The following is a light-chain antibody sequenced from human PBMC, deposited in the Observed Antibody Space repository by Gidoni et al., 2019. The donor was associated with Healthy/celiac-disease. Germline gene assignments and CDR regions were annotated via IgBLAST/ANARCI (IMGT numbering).Light chain of an antibody. CDR2: DAS. CDR1: PSVSSN. Sequence: EIVLTQSPATLSLCPGERPTLPGKASPSVSSNLAWYQQKPGQAARRLIYDASNRSTCIPARFSGSGCGTDFTLTISSLVPEDFAVYYWQQRSNWTGLTFGGGTKVEIK. CDR3: QQRSNWTGLT. V-gene: IGKV3-11*01. J-gene: IGKJ4*01.